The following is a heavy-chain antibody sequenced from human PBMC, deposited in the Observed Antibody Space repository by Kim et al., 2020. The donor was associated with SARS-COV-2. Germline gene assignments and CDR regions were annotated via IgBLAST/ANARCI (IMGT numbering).Heavy chain of an antibody. V-gene: IGHV1-8*01. CDR2: MNPNLGNT. CDR3: ARRAPSPDYKYFAIDV. CDR1: GYSFTGYD. Sequence: ASVKVSCKASGYSFTGYDINWVRQATGQGLEWMGWMNPNLGNTGYVQKLHGRVTLTWDTSIRTAYMELSSLKSEDTAVYYCARRAPSPDYKYFAIDVWGQ. J-gene: IGHJ6*02.